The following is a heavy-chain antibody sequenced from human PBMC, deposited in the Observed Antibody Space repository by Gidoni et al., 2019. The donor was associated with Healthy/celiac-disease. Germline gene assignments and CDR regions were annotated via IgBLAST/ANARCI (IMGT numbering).Heavy chain of an antibody. J-gene: IGHJ6*02. V-gene: IGHV3-30-3*01. CDR2: ISYDGSNK. Sequence: QVQLVESGGGVVQPGRSLRLSCAASGLPFSSYAMHWVRQSPGKGLEWVAVISYDGSNKYYADSVKGRFTISRDNSKNTLYLQMNSLRAEDTAVYYCAREDHYDILTGYYPSYNYYYYYGMDVWGQGTTVTVSS. D-gene: IGHD3-9*01. CDR3: AREDHYDILTGYYPSYNYYYYYGMDV. CDR1: GLPFSSYA.